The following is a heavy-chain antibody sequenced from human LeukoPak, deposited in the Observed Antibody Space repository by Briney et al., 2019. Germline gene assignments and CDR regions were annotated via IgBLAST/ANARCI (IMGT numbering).Heavy chain of an antibody. Sequence: SVKVSCKASGYTFTDYFIHWVRQAPGPGLEWMGWINPNSGATNYAQNFQGRVTMTRDTSITTAYMDLSSLRSDDTAVYYCVRDPIHNSSPSAPGTDGFDPWGQGTLLTVSS. V-gene: IGHV1-2*02. J-gene: IGHJ5*02. CDR1: GYTFTDYF. D-gene: IGHD6-13*01. CDR2: INPNSGAT. CDR3: VRDPIHNSSPSAPGTDGFDP.